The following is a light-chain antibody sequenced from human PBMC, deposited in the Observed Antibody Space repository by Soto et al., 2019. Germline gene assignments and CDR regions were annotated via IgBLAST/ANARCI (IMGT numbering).Light chain of an antibody. J-gene: IGKJ1*01. V-gene: IGKV1-5*03. Sequence: DIQMTQSPSTLSASVGDRVTITCRASQSISSWLAWYQQKPGKAPKLLIYKASSLESGVPSRFSGSGSGTEFTLTISSLQPDDFDTYYCQQYNSYSRTFGQGTKVDIK. CDR2: KAS. CDR1: QSISSW. CDR3: QQYNSYSRT.